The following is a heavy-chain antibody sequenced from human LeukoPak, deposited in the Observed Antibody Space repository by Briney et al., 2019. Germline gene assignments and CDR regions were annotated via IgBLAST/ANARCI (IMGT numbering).Heavy chain of an antibody. CDR2: ISSSGSTI. J-gene: IGHJ5*02. D-gene: IGHD2-8*02. CDR1: GFTFSSYD. Sequence: GGSLRLSCAASGFTFSSYDINWVRQAPGKGLEWVSYISSSGSTIDYADSVKGRFTISRDNAKNTLYLQMDNLRAEDTAVYHCARAPLVLQYRWWFDPWGQGTLVTVSS. CDR3: ARAPLVLQYRWWFDP. V-gene: IGHV3-48*03.